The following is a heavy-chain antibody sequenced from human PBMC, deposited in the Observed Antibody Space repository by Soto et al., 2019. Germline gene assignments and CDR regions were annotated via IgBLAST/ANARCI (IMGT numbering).Heavy chain of an antibody. CDR1: GYTFTSYD. Sequence: VASVKVSCKASGYTFTSYDINWVRQATGQGLEWMGWMNPNSGNTGYAQKFQGRVTMTRNTSISTAYMELSSLRSEDTAVFYCALYYDFWSGSPRDFDYWGQGTLVTVSS. D-gene: IGHD3-3*01. J-gene: IGHJ4*02. CDR3: ALYYDFWSGSPRDFDY. CDR2: MNPNSGNT. V-gene: IGHV1-8*01.